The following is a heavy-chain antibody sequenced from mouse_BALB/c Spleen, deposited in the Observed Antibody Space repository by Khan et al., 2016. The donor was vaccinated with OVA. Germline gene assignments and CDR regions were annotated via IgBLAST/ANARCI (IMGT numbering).Heavy chain of an antibody. V-gene: IGHV5-6-3*01. CDR1: RFNISSYG. Sequence: EVQLVESGGGIVQPGGSLKRSCAASRFNISSYGMSSVRQTPDKRLELVATIDSNGGSTDYPDSVKGRFTISGDNAKNALYLQMRSLKSEDTAIYYCARSAIWGQGTTLTVSS. CDR2: IDSNGGST. D-gene: IGHD2-12*01. CDR3: ARSAI. J-gene: IGHJ2*01.